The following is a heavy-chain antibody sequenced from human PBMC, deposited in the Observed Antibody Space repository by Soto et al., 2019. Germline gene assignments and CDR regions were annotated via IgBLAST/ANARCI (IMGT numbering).Heavy chain of an antibody. J-gene: IGHJ6*02. V-gene: IGHV4-31*03. D-gene: IGHD3-22*01. Sequence: PSETLSLTCTVSGGSISSGGYYWSWIRQHPGKGLEWIGYIYYSGSTYYNPSLKSRVTISVDTSKNQFSLKLSSVTAADTAVYYCARDEARPYYYDSSGDHYGMDVWGQGTTVTVSS. CDR2: IYYSGST. CDR1: GGSISSGGYY. CDR3: ARDEARPYYYDSSGDHYGMDV.